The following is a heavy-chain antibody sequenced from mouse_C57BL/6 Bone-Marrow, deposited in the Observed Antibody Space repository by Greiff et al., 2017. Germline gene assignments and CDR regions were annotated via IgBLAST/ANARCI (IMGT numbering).Heavy chain of an antibody. J-gene: IGHJ4*01. V-gene: IGHV1-82*01. Sequence: QVQLQQSGPELVKPGASVKISCKASGYAFSSSWMNWVKQRPGKGLEWIGRIYPGDGDTNYDGKFKGKATLTADKSSSTAYMQLSSLTSEDSAVYFCARHYDGYWGQGTSVTVSS. CDR1: GYAFSSSW. CDR2: IYPGDGDT. CDR3: ARHYDGY. D-gene: IGHD2-3*01.